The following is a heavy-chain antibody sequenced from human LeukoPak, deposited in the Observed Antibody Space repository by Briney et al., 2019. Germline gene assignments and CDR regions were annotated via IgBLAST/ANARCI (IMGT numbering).Heavy chain of an antibody. CDR2: INHSGST. J-gene: IGHJ4*02. CDR3: ARSAATYYDRATVGY. Sequence: PSETLSLTCAVYGGSFSGYYWSWIHQPPGKGLEWIGEINHSGSTNYNPSLKSRVTISVDTSKNQFSLKLSSVTAADTAVYYCARSAATYYDRATVGYWGQGTLVTVSS. V-gene: IGHV4-34*01. CDR1: GGSFSGYY. D-gene: IGHD3-16*01.